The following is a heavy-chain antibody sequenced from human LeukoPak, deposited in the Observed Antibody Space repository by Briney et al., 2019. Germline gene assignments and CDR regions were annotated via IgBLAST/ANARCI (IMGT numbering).Heavy chain of an antibody. J-gene: IGHJ3*02. CDR1: VDTFTSYD. Sequence: ASVKVSCKASVDTFTSYDINWVRQATGQGLECIGCMNPNTGNTGYAQKFQGRVTMTRNTSISTAYMEVSSLRSEDTAVYYCVRSGSHDTFDIWGQGTMVTVSS. D-gene: IGHD3-3*01. V-gene: IGHV1-8*01. CDR3: VRSGSHDTFDI. CDR2: MNPNTGNT.